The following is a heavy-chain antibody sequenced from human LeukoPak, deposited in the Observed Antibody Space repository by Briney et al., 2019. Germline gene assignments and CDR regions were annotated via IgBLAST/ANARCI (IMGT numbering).Heavy chain of an antibody. CDR3: ARSRRRGDYYDSSGYPEYFQH. V-gene: IGHV1-3*01. J-gene: IGHJ1*01. Sequence: ASVKVSCTVSGYTLTELSMHWVRQAPGKGLEWMGWINAGNGNTKYSQKFQGRVTITRDTSASTAYMELSSLRSEGTAVYYCARSRRRGDYYDSSGYPEYFQHWGQGTLVTVSS. CDR1: GYTLTELS. CDR2: INAGNGNT. D-gene: IGHD3-22*01.